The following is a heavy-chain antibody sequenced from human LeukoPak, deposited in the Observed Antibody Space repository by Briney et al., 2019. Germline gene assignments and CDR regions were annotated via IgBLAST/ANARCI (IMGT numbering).Heavy chain of an antibody. D-gene: IGHD2-21*02. CDR1: GYTFTSYA. V-gene: IGHV1-2*02. CDR3: VVVTAPYGM. J-gene: IGHJ4*02. CDR2: INPNSGGT. Sequence: ASVKVSCKASGYTFTSYAMHWVRQAPGQGLEWMGWINPNSGGTNYAQKFQGRVTMTRDTSISTACMELSRLRSDDTAVYYCVVVTAPYGMWGQGTLVTVSS.